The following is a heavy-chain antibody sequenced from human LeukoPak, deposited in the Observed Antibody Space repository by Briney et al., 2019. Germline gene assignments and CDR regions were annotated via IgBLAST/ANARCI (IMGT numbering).Heavy chain of an antibody. Sequence: GGSLRLSCAASGFTFDDYDMNWVRQVPGKGLEWVSGINWNGGSIDYVDSVEGRFIISRDNAKNSLYLQMNSLRVEDTALYYCARDSGVGFDPWGQGTLVTVSS. CDR1: GFTFDDYD. D-gene: IGHD3-10*01. V-gene: IGHV3-20*04. CDR2: INWNGGSI. CDR3: ARDSGVGFDP. J-gene: IGHJ5*02.